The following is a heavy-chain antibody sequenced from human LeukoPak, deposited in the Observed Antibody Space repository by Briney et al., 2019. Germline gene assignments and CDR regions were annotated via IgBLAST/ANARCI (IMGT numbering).Heavy chain of an antibody. CDR2: IRSLTDGGAT. Sequence: LGGSLRLSCAASGFTFTNAWMSWVCQAPGKGLEWVGRIRSLTDGGATEYAAPVKGRCTISRDDSKSTLYLPVNSLKTEDTAVYYYTTLCRETTLPPSSFYSWGQGTRATVAS. J-gene: IGHJ4*02. CDR3: TTLCRETTLPPSSFYS. V-gene: IGHV3-15*01. CDR1: GFTFTNAW. D-gene: IGHD2-2*01.